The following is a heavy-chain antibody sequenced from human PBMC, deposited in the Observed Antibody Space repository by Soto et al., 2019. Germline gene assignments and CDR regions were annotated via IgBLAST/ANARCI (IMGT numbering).Heavy chain of an antibody. CDR2: INHSGST. CDR3: AGYCSGGSCSGAPFDY. CDR1: GGTFIGYY. D-gene: IGHD2-15*01. V-gene: IGHV4-34*08. J-gene: IGHJ4*02. Sequence: PSETLSLTCAVYGGTFIGYYWSWIRQPTGKGLEWIGEINHSGSTNYNPSLKSRVTISVDTSKNQFSLKLSSVTAADTAVYYGAGYCSGGSCSGAPFDYWGQGTLVTVSS.